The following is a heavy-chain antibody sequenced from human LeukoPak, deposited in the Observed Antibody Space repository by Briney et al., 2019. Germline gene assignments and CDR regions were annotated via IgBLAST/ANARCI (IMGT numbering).Heavy chain of an antibody. J-gene: IGHJ4*02. CDR2: INPNSGGT. CDR3: ARGFYGSGSYYKLVY. D-gene: IGHD3-10*01. Sequence: ASVKVSCKASGYTFTGYYMHWVRQAPGQGLEWMGWINPNSGGTNYAQKFQGWVTMTRDTSISTAYMELSRLRSDDTAVYYCARGFYGSGSYYKLVYWGQGTLVTVSS. CDR1: GYTFTGYY. V-gene: IGHV1-2*04.